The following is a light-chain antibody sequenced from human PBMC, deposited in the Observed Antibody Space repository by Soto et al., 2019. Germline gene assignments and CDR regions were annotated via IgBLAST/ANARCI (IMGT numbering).Light chain of an antibody. CDR1: QSVSSSY. CDR2: GAS. J-gene: IGKJ1*01. CDR3: HQRQSWPRT. Sequence: EIVLTQSPGTLPLSPGERATISCRASQSVSSSYLAWYQQKPGQAPRLLIYGASSRATGIPDRFSGSGSGTDFTLTISRLEPEDFAVYYCHQRQSWPRTFGQGTKVDIK. V-gene: IGKV3-20*01.